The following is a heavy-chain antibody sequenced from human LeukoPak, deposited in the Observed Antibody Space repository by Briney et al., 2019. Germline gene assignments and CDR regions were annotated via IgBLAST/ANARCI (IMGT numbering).Heavy chain of an antibody. J-gene: IGHJ4*02. CDR1: GGSISSNY. CDR3: ARHWNGGTYPMDY. V-gene: IGHV4-4*09. D-gene: IGHD1-26*01. Sequence: SETLSLTCTVSGGSISSNYWSWIRQPPGKGLEWIAYIHTSGDNNYNPSLKSRVTTSLDTSKNQFSLRLSFVTAADTAVYYCARHWNGGTYPMDYWGQGTLVTVSS. CDR2: IHTSGDN.